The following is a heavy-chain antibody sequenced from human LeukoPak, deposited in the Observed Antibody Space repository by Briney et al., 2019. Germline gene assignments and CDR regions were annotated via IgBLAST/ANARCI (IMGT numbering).Heavy chain of an antibody. CDR1: GYTFTGYY. CDR2: INPNSGGT. D-gene: IGHD4-17*01. CDR3: ARDVPTTETYYMDV. V-gene: IGHV1-2*02. Sequence: ASVKVSFKASGYTFTGYYMHWVRQAPGQGLEWMGWINPNSGGTNYAQKFQGRVTITRDTSISTAYMELSRLRSDDTAVYYCARDVPTTETYYMDVWGKGTTVTVSS. J-gene: IGHJ6*03.